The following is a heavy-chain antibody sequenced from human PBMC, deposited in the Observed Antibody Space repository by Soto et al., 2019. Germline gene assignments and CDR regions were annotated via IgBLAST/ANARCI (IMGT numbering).Heavy chain of an antibody. D-gene: IGHD3-16*01. CDR1: GFTFTSYA. CDR3: ARDFTGWPPDGVDS. Sequence: QVHLVQSGAEVKMPGASVKVSCKASGFTFTSYAFTWVRQAPGQGLEWMGWISAYNGNTNYARNFRGRVTMXTXSXTSTVYMELGRLTSDDTAVYFCARDFTGWPPDGVDSWGQGTLVSVSA. V-gene: IGHV1-18*01. CDR2: ISAYNGNT. J-gene: IGHJ4*02.